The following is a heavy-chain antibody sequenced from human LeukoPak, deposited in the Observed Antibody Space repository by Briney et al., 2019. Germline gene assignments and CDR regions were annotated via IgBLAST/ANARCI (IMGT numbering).Heavy chain of an antibody. V-gene: IGHV3-23*01. D-gene: IGHD3-16*02. CDR1: GFAFSSYA. CDR3: AKDRRPLSMITFGGVITNAYCFDY. Sequence: PGGSLRLSCAASGFAFSSYAMSWVRQAPGKGLEWVSAISGSGGSTYYADSVKGRFTISRDDSKNTLYLQMNSLRAEDTAVYYCAKDRRPLSMITFGGVITNAYCFDYWGQGALVTVSS. CDR2: ISGSGGST. J-gene: IGHJ4*02.